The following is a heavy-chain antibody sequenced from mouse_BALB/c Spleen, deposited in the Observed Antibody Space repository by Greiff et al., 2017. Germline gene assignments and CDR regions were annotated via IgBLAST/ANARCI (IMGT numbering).Heavy chain of an antibody. D-gene: IGHD2-4*01. CDR1: GYTFTSYW. CDR3: ARRIYYDYDVSAMDD. Sequence: VQLQQSGAELAKPGASVKMSCKASGYTFTSYWMHWVKQRPGQGLEWIGYINPSTGYTEYNQKFKDKATLTADKSSSTAYMQLSSLTSEDSAVYYCARRIYYDYDVSAMDDWGQGTSVTVSS. V-gene: IGHV1-7*01. CDR2: INPSTGYT. J-gene: IGHJ4*01.